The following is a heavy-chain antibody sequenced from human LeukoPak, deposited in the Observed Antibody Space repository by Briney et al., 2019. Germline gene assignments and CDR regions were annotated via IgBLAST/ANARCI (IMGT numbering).Heavy chain of an antibody. Sequence: GGSLRLSCAASGFSFTNTWMSWVRQAPGRGLEGVGRIKSNPNGGATVYSAPVKGRFTISRDDSKNNLYLQLDSLKAEDTAVYYCATDAFLLFGEFAHWGQGTLVTVSS. V-gene: IGHV3-15*01. J-gene: IGHJ4*02. CDR1: GFSFTNTW. CDR2: IKSNPNGGAT. D-gene: IGHD3-10*01. CDR3: ATDAFLLFGEFAH.